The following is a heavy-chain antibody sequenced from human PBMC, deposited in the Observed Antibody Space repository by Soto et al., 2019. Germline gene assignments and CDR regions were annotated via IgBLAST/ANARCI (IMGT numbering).Heavy chain of an antibody. CDR3: ASRYCSSTSCGPGLFDS. D-gene: IGHD2-2*01. J-gene: IGHJ4*02. CDR1: GFTFSSYV. Sequence: EVQLLESGGGLVQPGGSLRLSCAASGFTFSSYVMSWVRQAPGKGLEWVSAISNSGGNTYYADSVKGRFTISRDNSKNTLYLQMNSLRVEDTALYYCASRYCSSTSCGPGLFDSWGQGTLVSISS. V-gene: IGHV3-23*01. CDR2: ISNSGGNT.